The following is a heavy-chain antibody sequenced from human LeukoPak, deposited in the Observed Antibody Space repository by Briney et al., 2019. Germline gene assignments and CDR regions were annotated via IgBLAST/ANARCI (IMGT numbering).Heavy chain of an antibody. J-gene: IGHJ4*02. V-gene: IGHV3-21*01. CDR3: ARDGSGWYAPADY. Sequence: GGSLRLSCAASGFTFSSYSMNWVRQAPGKGLEWVSSISSSSSYIYYADSVKGRFTISRDNAKNSLYLQMNSLRAEDTAVYYCARDGSGWYAPADYWGQGTLVTVSS. D-gene: IGHD6-19*01. CDR1: GFTFSSYS. CDR2: ISSSSSYI.